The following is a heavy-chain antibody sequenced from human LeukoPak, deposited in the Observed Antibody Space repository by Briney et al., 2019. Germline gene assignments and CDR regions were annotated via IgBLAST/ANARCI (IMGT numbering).Heavy chain of an antibody. V-gene: IGHV4-31*03. Sequence: SETLSLTCTVSGRSISSGGYYWSWIRQHPGKGLEWIGYIYYSGSTYYNPSLKSRVTISVDTSKNQFSLKLSSVTAADTAVYYCARGPFIVVVPAAISDWGQGTLVTVSS. CDR3: ARGPFIVVVPAAISD. J-gene: IGHJ4*02. CDR1: GRSISSGGYY. D-gene: IGHD2-2*02. CDR2: IYYSGST.